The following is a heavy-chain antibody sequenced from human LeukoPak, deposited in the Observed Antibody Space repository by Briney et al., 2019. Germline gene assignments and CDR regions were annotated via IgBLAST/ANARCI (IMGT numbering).Heavy chain of an antibody. Sequence: PGGSLRLSCAASGFTFNTYWMIWVRQAPGKGLEWVANIDQGGSTKYYVDSLKGRFTISRDNAKNSLYLQMNSLRAEDTAVHYCVRDKGGRSGAIYYDAFDVWGQGTMVTVSS. CDR2: IDQGGSTK. CDR1: GFTFNTYW. D-gene: IGHD1-26*01. J-gene: IGHJ3*01. V-gene: IGHV3-7*01. CDR3: VRDKGGRSGAIYYDAFDV.